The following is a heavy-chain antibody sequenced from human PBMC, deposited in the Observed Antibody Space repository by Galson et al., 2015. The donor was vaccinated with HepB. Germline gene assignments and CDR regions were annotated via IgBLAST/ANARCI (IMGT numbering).Heavy chain of an antibody. CDR2: ISYDGSNK. CDR1: GFTFSSYA. V-gene: IGHV3-30-3*01. CDR3: AKDLRRFWSGYLPKNWFDP. Sequence: SLRLSCAASGFTFSSYAMHWVRQAPGKGLEWVAVISYDGSNKYYADSVKGRFTISRDNSKNTLYLQMNSLRAEDTAVYYCAKDLRRFWSGYLPKNWFDPWGQGTLVTVSS. J-gene: IGHJ5*02. D-gene: IGHD3-3*01.